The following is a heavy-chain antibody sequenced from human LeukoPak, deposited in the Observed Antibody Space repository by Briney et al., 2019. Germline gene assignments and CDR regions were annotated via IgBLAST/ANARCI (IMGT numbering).Heavy chain of an antibody. CDR3: ARRGGHDAFDI. D-gene: IGHD3-10*01. V-gene: IGHV1-2*02. CDR2: INPNSGGT. J-gene: IGHJ3*02. Sequence: ASVKVSCKASGYTFTGYYMDWVRQAPGQGLEWMGWINPNSGGTKYAQKFQGRVTMTRDTSISTAYMELSRLRSDDTAVYYCARRGGHDAFDIWGQGTMVTVSS. CDR1: GYTFTGYY.